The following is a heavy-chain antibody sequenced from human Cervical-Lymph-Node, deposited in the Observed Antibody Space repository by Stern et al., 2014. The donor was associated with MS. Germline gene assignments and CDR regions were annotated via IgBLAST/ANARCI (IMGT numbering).Heavy chain of an antibody. CDR2: IIPLFGTA. CDR3: AREISQVLVY. J-gene: IGHJ4*02. V-gene: IGHV1-69*01. CDR1: GGTFSTST. Sequence: VQLVQSGAEVKKPGSSVKVSCKASGGTFSTSTISWVRQAPGQGLEWVGGIIPLFGTANSAQKFQGRVTITADESTSTAYMELSSLRSEDTAVYYCAREISQVLVYWGQGTLVTVSS.